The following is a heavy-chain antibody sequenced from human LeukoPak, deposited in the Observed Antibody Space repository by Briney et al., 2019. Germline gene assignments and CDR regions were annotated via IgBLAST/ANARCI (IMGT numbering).Heavy chain of an antibody. CDR1: GGTFSSYA. Sequence: SVKVSCXASGGTFSSYAISWVRQAPGQGLEWMGGIIPIFGTANYARKFQGRVTITADESTSTAYMELSSLRSEDTAVYYCATLRYCSGGSCYSDAFDIWGQGTMVTVSS. V-gene: IGHV1-69*13. CDR3: ATLRYCSGGSCYSDAFDI. CDR2: IIPIFGTA. J-gene: IGHJ3*02. D-gene: IGHD2-15*01.